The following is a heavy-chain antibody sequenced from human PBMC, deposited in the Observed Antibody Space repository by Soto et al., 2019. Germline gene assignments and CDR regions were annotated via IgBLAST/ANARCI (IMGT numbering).Heavy chain of an antibody. V-gene: IGHV3-9*01. CDR2: ISWNSGSI. D-gene: IGHD1-20*01. Sequence: GGSLRLSCAASGFTLDDYAMHWARQAPGKGLEWVSGISWNSGSIGYADSVKGRFTISRDNAKNSLYLQMNSLRAEDTALYYCAKDRYNWNLVAFDIWGQGTMVTVSS. CDR3: AKDRYNWNLVAFDI. J-gene: IGHJ3*02. CDR1: GFTLDDYA.